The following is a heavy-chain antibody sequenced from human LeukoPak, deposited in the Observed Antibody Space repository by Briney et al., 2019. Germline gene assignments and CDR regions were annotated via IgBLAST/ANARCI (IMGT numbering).Heavy chain of an antibody. Sequence: GRSLRLSCAASGFTFSTFGMNWVRQAAGKGLEWVALVSPDGSHVNYADSVKGRFTISRDNSKNMMNLQMNSLTSDVTAVYFCAKADTFENYFDSWGQGTLVTVSS. CDR2: VSPDGSHV. J-gene: IGHJ4*02. CDR1: GFTFSTFG. D-gene: IGHD3-9*01. V-gene: IGHV3-30*18. CDR3: AKADTFENYFDS.